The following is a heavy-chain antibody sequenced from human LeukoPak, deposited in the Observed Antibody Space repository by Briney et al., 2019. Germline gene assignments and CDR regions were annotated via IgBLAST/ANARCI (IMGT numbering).Heavy chain of an antibody. Sequence: PSQTLSLTCSVSGDSISSGTYYWRWLRQPAGKRLEWIGRFHTSGSPTYNPSLKSRVTISVDTSTNQFSLKLNSVTAADTAVYYCARGGPLRFMEWLVFDPWGQGTLVTVSS. J-gene: IGHJ5*02. D-gene: IGHD3-3*01. CDR1: GDSISSGTYY. CDR3: ARGGPLRFMEWLVFDP. CDR2: FHTSGSP. V-gene: IGHV4-61*02.